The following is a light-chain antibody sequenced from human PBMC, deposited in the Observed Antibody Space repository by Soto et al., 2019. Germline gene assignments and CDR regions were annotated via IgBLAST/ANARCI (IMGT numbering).Light chain of an antibody. J-gene: IGKJ1*01. Sequence: EIVLTQSPGTLSLSPGERATLSCKASQTIRSKYIAWLQQKPGQAPRLLIYGASTRATGIPDRFSGGGSGTDFTLTINRLEPEDFALYHCQQYETSPGTFGQGTKVESK. CDR1: QTIRSKY. CDR2: GAS. CDR3: QQYETSPGT. V-gene: IGKV3-20*01.